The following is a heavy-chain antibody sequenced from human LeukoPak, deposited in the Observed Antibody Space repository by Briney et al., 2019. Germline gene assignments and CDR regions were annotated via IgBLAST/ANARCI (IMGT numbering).Heavy chain of an antibody. V-gene: IGHV3-30-3*01. J-gene: IGHJ4*02. CDR2: ISYDGSNK. CDR3: AKSYSSGNDY. D-gene: IGHD6-19*01. Sequence: PGGSLRLSCAASGFTFSSYAMHWVRQAPGKGLEWVAVISYDGSNKYYADSVKGRFTISRDNSKNTLYLQMNSLRSDDTAVYYCAKSYSSGNDYWGQGTLVTVSS. CDR1: GFTFSSYA.